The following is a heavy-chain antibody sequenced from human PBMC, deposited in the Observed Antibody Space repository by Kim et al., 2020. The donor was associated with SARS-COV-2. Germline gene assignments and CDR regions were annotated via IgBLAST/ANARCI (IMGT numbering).Heavy chain of an antibody. CDR2: TI. V-gene: IGHV3-48*02. D-gene: IGHD3-10*01. Sequence: TIYYADSVKGRFTISRDNAKNSLYLQMNSLRDEDTAVYYCARRDRFGVNYWGQGTLVTVSS. CDR3: ARRDRFGVNY. J-gene: IGHJ4*02.